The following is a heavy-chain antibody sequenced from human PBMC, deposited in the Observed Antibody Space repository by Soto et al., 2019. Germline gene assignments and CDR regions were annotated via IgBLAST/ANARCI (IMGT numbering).Heavy chain of an antibody. CDR2: IYHSGST. J-gene: IGHJ3*02. CDR3: ARGGYYDSTAFDI. D-gene: IGHD3-22*01. V-gene: IGHV4-30-2*01. CDR1: GGSISRGGYS. Sequence: PSETLSLTCAVSGGSISRGGYSWSWIRQPPGKGLEWIGYIYHSGSTYYNPSLKSRVTISVDRSKNQFSLKLSSVTAADTAVYYCARGGYYDSTAFDIWGQGTMVTVSS.